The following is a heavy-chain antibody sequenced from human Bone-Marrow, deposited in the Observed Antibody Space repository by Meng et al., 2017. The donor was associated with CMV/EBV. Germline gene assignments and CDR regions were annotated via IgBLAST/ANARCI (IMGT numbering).Heavy chain of an antibody. CDR3: ARGRSYYDSSGYFDY. V-gene: IGHV1-69*05. CDR1: GGTFSSYA. Sequence: SVKVFCKASGGTFSSYAISWVRQAPGQGLEWMGGIIPIFGTANYAQKFQGRVTITTDESTSTAYMELSSLRSEDTAVYYCARGRSYYDSSGYFDYWGQGTLVTVSS. D-gene: IGHD3-22*01. CDR2: IIPIFGTA. J-gene: IGHJ4*02.